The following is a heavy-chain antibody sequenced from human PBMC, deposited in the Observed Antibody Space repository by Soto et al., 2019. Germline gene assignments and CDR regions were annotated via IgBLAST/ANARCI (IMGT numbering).Heavy chain of an antibody. D-gene: IGHD1-26*01. Sequence: QVQLQESGPGLVKPSETLSLTCTVSGGSISSYYWSWIRQPPGKGLEWIGYIYYSGSTNYNPSLMSRVTISVDTSQNQFALKLSSVTAADTAVYYCARRYGSAIDYWGQGTLVTVSS. CDR1: GGSISSYY. CDR2: IYYSGST. CDR3: ARRYGSAIDY. J-gene: IGHJ4*02. V-gene: IGHV4-59*08.